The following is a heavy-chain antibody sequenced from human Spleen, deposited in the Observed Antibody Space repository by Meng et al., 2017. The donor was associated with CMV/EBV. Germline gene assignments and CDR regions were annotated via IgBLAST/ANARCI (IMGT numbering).Heavy chain of an antibody. CDR1: GGTFSSYA. CDR2: IIPIFGTA. J-gene: IGHJ4*02. CDR3: AISPGKRVAATFDY. Sequence: VQLVRSGGWVKKPGSSVKAPGKASGGTFSSYAISWVRQAPGQGLEWMGGIIPIFGTANYAQKFQGRVTITADESTSTAYMELSSLRSEDTAVYYCAISPGKRVAATFDYWGQGTLVTVSS. D-gene: IGHD2-15*01. V-gene: IGHV1-69*12.